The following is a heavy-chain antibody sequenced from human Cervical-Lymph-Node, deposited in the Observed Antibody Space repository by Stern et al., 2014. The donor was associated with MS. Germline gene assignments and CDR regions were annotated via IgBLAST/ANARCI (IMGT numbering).Heavy chain of an antibody. V-gene: IGHV5-51*01. CDR1: GYTFTSYW. CDR2: ILPGDSDM. Sequence: EVQLVQSGPEVKRPGESLKISCQASGYTFTSYWIGWVRQMPGKGLDWIAIILPGDSDMGHIPSFKGKAPISPKKSSSTAYLQWKNLKAWDTAIYYCARQRYFDYWGQGTLVTVSS. CDR3: ARQRYFDY. J-gene: IGHJ4*02.